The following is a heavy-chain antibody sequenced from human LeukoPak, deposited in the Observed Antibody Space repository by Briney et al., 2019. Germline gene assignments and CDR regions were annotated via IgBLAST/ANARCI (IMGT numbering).Heavy chain of an antibody. Sequence: GGSLRLSCAASGFTFSSYTMHWVRQAPGKGLEWVAVISYDGSNKYYADSVKGRFTISRDNSKNTLYLQMNSLRAEDTAVYYCAKDPIGYCSSTSCSHDFDYWGQGTLVTVSS. CDR2: ISYDGSNK. J-gene: IGHJ4*02. CDR1: GFTFSSYT. CDR3: AKDPIGYCSSTSCSHDFDY. V-gene: IGHV3-30-3*01. D-gene: IGHD2-2*01.